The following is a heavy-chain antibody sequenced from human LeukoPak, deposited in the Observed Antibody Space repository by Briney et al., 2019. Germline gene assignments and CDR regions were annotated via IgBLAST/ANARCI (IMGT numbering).Heavy chain of an antibody. D-gene: IGHD2-2*01. V-gene: IGHV3-23*01. CDR2: ISGSGGST. Sequence: GGSLRLSCAASGFIFSSYAMHWVRQTPGKGLEWVSAISGSGGSTYYADSVKGRFTISRDNSKNTLYLQMNSLRAEGTAVYYCATDCSSTSCEIDYWGQGTLVTVSS. CDR1: GFIFSSYA. CDR3: ATDCSSTSCEIDY. J-gene: IGHJ4*02.